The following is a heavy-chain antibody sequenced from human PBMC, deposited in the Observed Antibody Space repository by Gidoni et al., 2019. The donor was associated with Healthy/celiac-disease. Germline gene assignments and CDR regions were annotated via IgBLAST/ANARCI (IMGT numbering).Heavy chain of an antibody. D-gene: IGHD3-3*01. CDR3: ARDRKDYDFWSGYYIPYYYGMDV. Sequence: QVQLVESGGGVVQPGRSLRLSFAASGFTFNSYGLPWVRPAPGKGLEWVAVIWYDGSNKYYADSVKGRFTISRDNSKNTLYLQMNSLRAEDTAVYYCARDRKDYDFWSGYYIPYYYGMDVWGQGTTVTVSS. J-gene: IGHJ6*02. V-gene: IGHV3-33*01. CDR2: IWYDGSNK. CDR1: GFTFNSYG.